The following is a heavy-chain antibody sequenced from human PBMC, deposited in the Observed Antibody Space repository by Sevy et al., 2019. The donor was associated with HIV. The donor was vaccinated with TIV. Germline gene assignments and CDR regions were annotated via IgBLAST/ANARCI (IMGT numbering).Heavy chain of an antibody. CDR2: IWYDGSNK. D-gene: IGHD6-6*01. Sequence: GGSLRLSCAASGFTFSSYGMHWVRQAPGKGLERVAVIWYDGSNKYYADSVKGRFTISRDNSKNTLYLQMNSLRAEDTAVYYCARDSLIAARPGGWFDPWSQGTLVTVSS. J-gene: IGHJ5*02. V-gene: IGHV3-33*01. CDR3: ARDSLIAARPGGWFDP. CDR1: GFTFSSYG.